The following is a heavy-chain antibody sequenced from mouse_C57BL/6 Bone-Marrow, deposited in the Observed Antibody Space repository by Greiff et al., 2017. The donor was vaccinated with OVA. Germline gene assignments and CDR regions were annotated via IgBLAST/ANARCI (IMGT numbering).Heavy chain of an antibody. V-gene: IGHV5-6*01. CDR1: GFTFSSYG. D-gene: IGHD2-12*01. CDR3: ARHQTYYSEDYYAMDY. Sequence: EVQGVESGGDLVKPGGSLKLSCAASGFTFSSYGMSWVRQTPDKRLEWVATISSGGSYAYYPDSVKGRFTISRDNAKNTLYLQMSSLKSEDTAMYYCARHQTYYSEDYYAMDYWGQGTSVTVSS. CDR2: ISSGGSYA. J-gene: IGHJ4*01.